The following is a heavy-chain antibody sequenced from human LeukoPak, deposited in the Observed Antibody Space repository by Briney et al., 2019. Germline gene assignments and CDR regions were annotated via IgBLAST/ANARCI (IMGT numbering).Heavy chain of an antibody. V-gene: IGHV1-69*13. CDR2: IIPIFGTA. CDR3: ARTDLGNVAFDY. Sequence: SVKVSCKASGGTFISYAISWVRQAPGQGLEWMGGIIPIFGTANYAQKFQGRVTITADESTSTAYMELSSLRSEDTAVYYCARTDLGNVAFDYWGQGTLATVSS. J-gene: IGHJ4*02. CDR1: GGTFISYA. D-gene: IGHD2-2*03.